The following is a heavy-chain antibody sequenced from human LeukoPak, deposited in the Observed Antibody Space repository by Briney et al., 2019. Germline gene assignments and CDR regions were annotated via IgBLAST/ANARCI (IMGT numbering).Heavy chain of an antibody. CDR1: GFSVSTNF. Sequence: HPGGSLRLSCAASGFSVSTNFMSWVRQAPGKGLEWVSVIYAGGDTYYADSVKGRFTISRDNSKNTLYLQMNSLRAEDTAVYYCAPSGSVWFDFWGQGTLVTVSS. J-gene: IGHJ4*02. CDR3: APSGSVWFDF. D-gene: IGHD6-19*01. V-gene: IGHV3-53*01. CDR2: IYAGGDT.